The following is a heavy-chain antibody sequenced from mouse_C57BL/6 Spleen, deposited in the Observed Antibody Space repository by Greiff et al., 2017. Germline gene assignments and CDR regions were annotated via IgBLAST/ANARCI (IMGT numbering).Heavy chain of an antibody. CDR2: ISSGSSTI. D-gene: IGHD1-1*01. V-gene: IGHV5-17*01. Sequence: EVMLMESGGGLVKPGGSLKLSCAASGFTFSDYGMHWVRQAPEKGLEWVAYISSGSSTIYYADTVKGRFTISRDNAKNTLFLQMTSLRSEDTAMYYCARDYYGSSLFDCWGQGTTLTVSS. J-gene: IGHJ2*01. CDR3: ARDYYGSSLFDC. CDR1: GFTFSDYG.